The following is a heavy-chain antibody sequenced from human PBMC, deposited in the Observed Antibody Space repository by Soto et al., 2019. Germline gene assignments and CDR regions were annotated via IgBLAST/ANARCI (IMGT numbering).Heavy chain of an antibody. J-gene: IGHJ4*02. V-gene: IGHV3-11*01. CDR2: FSSSGYTI. D-gene: IGHD3-3*01. CDR1: GFTFSGYY. Sequence: QVQWGESVGGLGKPGGALRLSCEASGFTFSGYYMTWIRQAPGKGLEWISYFSSSGYTIRYADSVEGRFTVSRDDAKKTLYLQMTSVRADDTAVYYCATGRGGRSEDWGQGTLVTVSS. CDR3: ATGRGGRSED.